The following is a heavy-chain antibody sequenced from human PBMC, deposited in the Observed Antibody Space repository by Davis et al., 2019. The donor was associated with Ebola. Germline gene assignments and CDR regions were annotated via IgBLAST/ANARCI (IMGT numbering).Heavy chain of an antibody. V-gene: IGHV3-21*01. CDR1: GFTFSPYS. J-gene: IGHJ4*02. CDR2: ISSSSSYI. D-gene: IGHD6-25*01. CDR3: ARDLVQQRPFDY. Sequence: GESLKISCAASGFTFSPYSMNWVRQAPGKGLEWVSSISSSSSYIYYADSVKGRFTISRDNAKNSLYLQMNSLRAEDTAVYYCARDLVQQRPFDYWGQGTLVTVSS.